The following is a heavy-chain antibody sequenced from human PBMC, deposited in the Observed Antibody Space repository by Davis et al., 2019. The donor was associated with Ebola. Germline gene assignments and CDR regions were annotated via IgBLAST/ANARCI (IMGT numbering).Heavy chain of an antibody. V-gene: IGHV3-21*01. J-gene: IGHJ6*04. CDR2: ISSSSSYI. Sequence: GESLKISCAASGFTFSSYTMNWVRQAPGKGLEWVSSISSSSSYIYYADSVKGRFTISRDNAKNSLYLQMNSLRAEDTAVYYCARATGTQLLFYYGMDVWGKGTTVTVSS. CDR3: ARATGTQLLFYYGMDV. CDR1: GFTFSSYT. D-gene: IGHD2-2*01.